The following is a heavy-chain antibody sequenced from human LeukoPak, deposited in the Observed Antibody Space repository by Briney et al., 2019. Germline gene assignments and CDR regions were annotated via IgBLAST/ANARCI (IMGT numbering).Heavy chain of an antibody. D-gene: IGHD3-22*01. CDR1: GGSISSSSYY. J-gene: IGHJ3*02. Sequence: KPSETLSLTCTVSGGSISSSSYYWGWIRQPPGKGLEWIGSIYHSGSTYFHPSLKSRVTISVDTSKNQFSLKLSSVTAADTAVYYCARDQAAYYDRSGYHYSSTAAAFDIWGQGTVVTVSS. CDR2: IYHSGST. CDR3: ARDQAAYYDRSGYHYSSTAAAFDI. V-gene: IGHV4-39*07.